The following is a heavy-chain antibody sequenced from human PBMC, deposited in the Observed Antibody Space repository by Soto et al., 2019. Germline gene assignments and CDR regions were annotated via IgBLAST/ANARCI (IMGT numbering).Heavy chain of an antibody. Sequence: EVELVESGGGLVQPGGSLRLSCAATGFMFSSYWMTWVRQAPGRGLEWVANINQNGSERYYVDSVEGRFTISRDNAKNSVFLQMENLRVEVTAMYYCATDILDFWGQGTLVTVSS. CDR2: INQNGSER. D-gene: IGHD3-9*01. CDR1: GFMFSSYW. CDR3: ATDILDF. V-gene: IGHV3-7*05. J-gene: IGHJ4*02.